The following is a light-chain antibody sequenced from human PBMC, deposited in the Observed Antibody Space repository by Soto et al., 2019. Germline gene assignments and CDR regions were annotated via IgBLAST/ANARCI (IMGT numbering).Light chain of an antibody. V-gene: IGKV3-20*01. J-gene: IGKJ1*01. Sequence: EIVMTQSPATLSASPGERATLSCRASQSVSSNLAWYQQKPGQAPRLLIYGASTRATGIPDRFSGSGSGTDFTLTISRLEPEDFAVYYCQQYDTSPRTFGQGTKV. CDR1: QSVSSN. CDR3: QQYDTSPRT. CDR2: GAS.